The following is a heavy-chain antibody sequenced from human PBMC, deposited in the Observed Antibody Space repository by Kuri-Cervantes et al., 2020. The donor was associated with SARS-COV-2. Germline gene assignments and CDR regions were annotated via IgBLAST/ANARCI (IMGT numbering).Heavy chain of an antibody. J-gene: IGHJ4*02. CDR3: ARGLTLEGDSYGYHY. Sequence: ASVKVSCKASGYTFTGYYMHWVRQAPGQGLEWMGWINPNSGGTNYAQRFQDRVTMTRDTSISTAYMELSRLRSDDTAVYYCARGLTLEGDSYGYHYWGQGTLVTVSS. V-gene: IGHV1-2*02. D-gene: IGHD5-18*01. CDR2: INPNSGGT. CDR1: GYTFTGYY.